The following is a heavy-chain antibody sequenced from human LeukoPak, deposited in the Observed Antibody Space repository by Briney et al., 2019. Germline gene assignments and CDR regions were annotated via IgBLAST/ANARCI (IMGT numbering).Heavy chain of an antibody. Sequence: GGSLRLSCAASGFTFSSSSMNWVRQAPGKGLEWVSYISSSSSTIYYAGSVKGRFTISRDNAKNSLYLQMNSLRAEDTAVYYCARDLSGSPWTYYYYGMDVWGQGTTVTVSS. V-gene: IGHV3-48*04. D-gene: IGHD1-26*01. CDR1: GFTFSSSS. CDR3: ARDLSGSPWTYYYYGMDV. J-gene: IGHJ6*02. CDR2: ISSSSSTI.